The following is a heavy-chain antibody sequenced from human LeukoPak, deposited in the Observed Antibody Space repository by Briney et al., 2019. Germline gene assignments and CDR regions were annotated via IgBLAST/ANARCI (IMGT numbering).Heavy chain of an antibody. Sequence: GGSLRLSCAVSGFIFSSYVMSWVRQAPGKGLEWVSVSGSGGSTYYADSVKGRFTISRDNSKNTLYLQMNSLRAEDTAVYYCAKGDYSGSYYFDYWGQGTLVTVSS. CDR1: GFIFSSYV. D-gene: IGHD1-26*01. J-gene: IGHJ4*02. V-gene: IGHV3-23*01. CDR3: AKGDYSGSYYFDY. CDR2: SGSGGST.